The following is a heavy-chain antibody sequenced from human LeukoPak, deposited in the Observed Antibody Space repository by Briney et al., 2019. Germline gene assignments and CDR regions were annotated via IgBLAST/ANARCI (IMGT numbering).Heavy chain of an antibody. Sequence: PSQTLSLTCTVSGGSISSGGYYWSWIRQHPGKGLEWIGYIYYSGSTYYNPSLKSRVTISVDTSKNQFSLELTSVTAADTAVYYCAARLPPADDWFDPWGQGTLVTVSS. CDR2: IYYSGST. D-gene: IGHD2-2*01. CDR1: GGSISSGGYY. CDR3: AARLPPADDWFDP. V-gene: IGHV4-31*03. J-gene: IGHJ5*02.